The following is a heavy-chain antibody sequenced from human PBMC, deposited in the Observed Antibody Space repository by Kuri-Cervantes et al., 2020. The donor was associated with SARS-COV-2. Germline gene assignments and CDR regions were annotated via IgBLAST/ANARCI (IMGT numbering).Heavy chain of an antibody. CDR1: GGSFSGYY. CDR2: INHSGST. D-gene: IGHD6-13*01. V-gene: IGHV4-34*01. Sequence: ESLKISCAVYGGSFSGYYWSWIRQPPGKGLEWIGEINHSGSTNYNPSLKSRLTISADTSKKQFSLNLSSVTAADTAVYYCARDRGRIAAAGIGWFDPWGQGTLVTVSS. CDR3: ARDRGRIAAAGIGWFDP. J-gene: IGHJ5*02.